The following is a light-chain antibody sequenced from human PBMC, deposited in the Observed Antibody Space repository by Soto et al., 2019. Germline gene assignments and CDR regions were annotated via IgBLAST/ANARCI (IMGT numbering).Light chain of an antibody. J-gene: IGKJ1*01. CDR2: AAS. Sequence: AIRMTQSPSSFSASTGDRVTITCRASQGISSYLAWYQQKPGKAPKLLIYAASTLQSGVPSRFSGSGSGTDFTLTISCLQSEAFATYYCQQYYSYPTFGQGTKVEIK. V-gene: IGKV1-8*01. CDR1: QGISSY. CDR3: QQYYSYPT.